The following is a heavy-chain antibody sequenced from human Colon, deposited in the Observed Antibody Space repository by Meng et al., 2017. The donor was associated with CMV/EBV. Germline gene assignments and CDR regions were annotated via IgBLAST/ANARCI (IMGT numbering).Heavy chain of an antibody. CDR2: IYPQDGGT. D-gene: IGHD6-13*01. J-gene: IGHJ4*02. V-gene: IGHV1-2*02. Sequence: QGQLVQSGTEVKKPGASVKVSFKTSGYTFTANPLHWVRQAPGQGLEWMGWIYPQDGGTYFAQKFQDRVTLTRDTSITTAYMELSGLTSDDTAIYYCVRESWYFDFWGEGTLVTVSS. CDR1: GYTFTANP. CDR3: VRESWYFDF.